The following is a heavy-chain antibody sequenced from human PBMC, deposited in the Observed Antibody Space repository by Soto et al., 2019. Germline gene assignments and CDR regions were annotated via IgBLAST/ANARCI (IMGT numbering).Heavy chain of an antibody. CDR3: AKRPRYYDSSGCY. CDR2: IWYDGSNK. CDR1: GFTXSSYG. V-gene: IGHV3-33*06. D-gene: IGHD3-22*01. J-gene: IGHJ4*02. Sequence: PGGSLRLSCAASGFTXSSYGMHWVRQAPGKGLEWVAVIWYDGSNKYYADSVKGRFTVSRDNSQNTLYLQMNSLRAEDTAVYYCAKRPRYYDSSGCYWGEGALVTVSS.